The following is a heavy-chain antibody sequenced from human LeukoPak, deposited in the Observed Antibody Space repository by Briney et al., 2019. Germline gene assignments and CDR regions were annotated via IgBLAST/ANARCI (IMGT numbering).Heavy chain of an antibody. V-gene: IGHV4-38-2*02. Sequence: SETLSLTCTVSGYSISSGYYWGWIRQPPGKGLEWIGSIYHSGSTYYNPSLKSRVTISVDTSKNQFSLKLSSVTAADTAVYYCAREIVGYCSSTSCHNWFDPWGQGTLVTVSS. CDR1: GYSISSGYY. CDR3: AREIVGYCSSTSCHNWFDP. J-gene: IGHJ5*02. D-gene: IGHD2-2*01. CDR2: IYHSGST.